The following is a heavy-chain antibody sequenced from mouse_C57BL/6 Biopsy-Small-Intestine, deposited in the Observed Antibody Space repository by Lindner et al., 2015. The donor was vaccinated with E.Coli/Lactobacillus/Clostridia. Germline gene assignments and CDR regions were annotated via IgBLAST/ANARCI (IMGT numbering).Heavy chain of an antibody. CDR3: ASSMGWLLRGAY. CDR2: IYPRSGNT. J-gene: IGHJ3*01. CDR1: AYTFTSYG. Sequence: VQLQESGAELARPGASVKLSCKASAYTFTSYGISWVKQRTGQGLEWIGEIYPRSGNTYYNEKFKGKATLTADKSSSTAYMQLSSLTSEDSAVYFCASSMGWLLRGAYWGQGTLVTVSA. V-gene: IGHV1-81*01. D-gene: IGHD2-3*01.